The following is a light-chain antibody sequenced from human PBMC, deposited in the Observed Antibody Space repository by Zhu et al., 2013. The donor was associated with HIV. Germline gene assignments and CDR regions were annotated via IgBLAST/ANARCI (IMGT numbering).Light chain of an antibody. Sequence: ESVLTQSPATLSLSPGERATLSCRASQSVSRYLAWYQXKPGQAPRLLIYDASNRATGIPVRFSGSGSGTDFTLTISSLEPEDFAVYYCQQRSNWPRYSFGQGTKLEIK. CDR2: DAS. J-gene: IGKJ2*03. CDR1: QSVSRY. CDR3: QQRSNWPRYS. V-gene: IGKV3-11*01.